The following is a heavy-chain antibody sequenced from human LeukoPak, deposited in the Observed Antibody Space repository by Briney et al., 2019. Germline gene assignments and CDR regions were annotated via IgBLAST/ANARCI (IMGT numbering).Heavy chain of an antibody. J-gene: IGHJ4*02. D-gene: IGHD6-13*01. CDR3: ARVPGYSSSWRSFDY. V-gene: IGHV1-2*02. CDR2: INPNSGGT. CDR1: GYTFTSYY. Sequence: ASVKVSCKASGYTFTSYYMHWVRQAPGRGLEWMGWINPNSGGTNYAQKFQGRVTMTRDTSISTAYMELSRLRSDDTAVYYCARVPGYSSSWRSFDYWGQGTLVTVSS.